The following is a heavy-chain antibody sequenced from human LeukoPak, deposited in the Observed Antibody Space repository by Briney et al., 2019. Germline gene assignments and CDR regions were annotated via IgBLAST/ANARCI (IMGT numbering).Heavy chain of an antibody. D-gene: IGHD5-18*01. CDR3: ARSDGYGLVGI. Sequence: PSQTLSLTCAVSGGSITSALYSWSWIRQPPGKGLEWIGYIYHTGRTTYNPSFKSRLTISLDTSKNQFSLNLNSVTAADTAVYYCARSDGYGLVGIWGQGTMVTVSS. CDR2: IYHTGRT. V-gene: IGHV4-30-4*07. J-gene: IGHJ3*02. CDR1: GGSITSALYS.